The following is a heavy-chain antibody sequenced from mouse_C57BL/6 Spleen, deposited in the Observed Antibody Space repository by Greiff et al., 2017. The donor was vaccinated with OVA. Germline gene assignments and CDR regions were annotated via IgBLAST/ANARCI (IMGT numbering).Heavy chain of an antibody. D-gene: IGHD1-1*01. CDR1: GYAFSSSW. CDR2: IYPGDGDT. V-gene: IGHV1-82*01. J-gene: IGHJ4*01. Sequence: VQLQQSGPELVKPGASVKISCKASGYAFSSSWMNWVKQRPGKGLEWIGRIYPGDGDTNYNGKFKGKATLTADKSSSTAYMQLSSLTSEGSAVYFCARQGHYYGSSCYAMDYWGQGTSVTVSS. CDR3: ARQGHYYGSSCYAMDY.